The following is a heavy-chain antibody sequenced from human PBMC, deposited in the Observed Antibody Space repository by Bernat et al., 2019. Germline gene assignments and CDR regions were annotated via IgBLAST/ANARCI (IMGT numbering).Heavy chain of an antibody. CDR1: GGSISISTYY. CDR2: IYYSGST. J-gene: IGHJ6*03. D-gene: IGHD5-12*01. V-gene: IGHV4-39*01. Sequence: QMQLEESGPGLVKPSETLSLNCSVSGGSISISTYYWGWIRQPPGEGLEWIGTIYYSGSTYYNPSLKSRVTISVDTSKNQFHLKLSSVTAADTAVYYCARRGGVAKDYYYMDVWGKGTTVTVSS. CDR3: ARRGGVAKDYYYMDV.